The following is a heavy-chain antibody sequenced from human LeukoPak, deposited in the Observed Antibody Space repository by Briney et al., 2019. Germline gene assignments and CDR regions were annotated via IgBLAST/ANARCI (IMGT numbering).Heavy chain of an antibody. CDR3: ARDNRKLRCFDWLLKGGAFDI. Sequence: GGSLRLSCAASGFTVSSNYMSWVRQAPGKGLEWVSVIYSGGSTYYADSVKGRFTISRDNSKNTLYLQMNSLRAEDTAVYYCARDNRKLRCFDWLLKGGAFDIWGQGTMVTVSS. D-gene: IGHD3-9*01. J-gene: IGHJ3*02. CDR2: IYSGGST. V-gene: IGHV3-66*01. CDR1: GFTVSSNY.